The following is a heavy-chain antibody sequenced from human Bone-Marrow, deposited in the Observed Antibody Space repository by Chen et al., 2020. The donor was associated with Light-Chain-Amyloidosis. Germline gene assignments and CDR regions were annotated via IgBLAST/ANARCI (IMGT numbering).Heavy chain of an antibody. J-gene: IGHJ4*02. D-gene: IGHD5-12*01. CDR2: IIPTSGTA. Sequence: QVQLTQSGAELRKPGSSVKVSCKSSGDTLDRYSISWVRQAPGQGLEGMGGIIPTSGTANYAGRFQGRVTIPADDSTSTVYMELRSLRSEDTAVYYCARGGGSTIRRGGPDYWGQGTLVTVSS. V-gene: IGHV1-69*01. CDR1: GDTLDRYS. CDR3: ARGGGSTIRRGGPDY.